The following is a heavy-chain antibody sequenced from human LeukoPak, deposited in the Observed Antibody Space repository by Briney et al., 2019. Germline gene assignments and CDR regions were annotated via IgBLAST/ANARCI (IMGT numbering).Heavy chain of an antibody. Sequence: PGGSLRLSCAASGCTFTSYAMNWVRQAPGKGLEWASTISASGGNTYSADSLKGRFTISRDNSKNTLYLQMSSLRAEDTAVYYCAKRSNYFLLDYWGQGTLVTVSS. CDR2: ISASGGNT. J-gene: IGHJ4*02. CDR1: GCTFTSYA. V-gene: IGHV3-23*01. D-gene: IGHD2/OR15-2a*01. CDR3: AKRSNYFLLDY.